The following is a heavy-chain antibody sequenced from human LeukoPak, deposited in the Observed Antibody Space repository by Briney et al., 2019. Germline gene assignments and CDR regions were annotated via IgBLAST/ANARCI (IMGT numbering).Heavy chain of an antibody. V-gene: IGHV1-8*01. CDR3: ARAYSSSWDNWFDP. CDR2: MNPNSGNT. J-gene: IGHJ5*02. CDR1: GYTLSSYD. D-gene: IGHD6-13*01. Sequence: AASVKVSCKASGYTLSSYDINWVRQATGQGLEWMGWMNPNSGNTGYAQKFQGRVTMTRNTSISTAYMELSSLRSEDTAVYYCARAYSSSWDNWFDPWGQGTLVTVSS.